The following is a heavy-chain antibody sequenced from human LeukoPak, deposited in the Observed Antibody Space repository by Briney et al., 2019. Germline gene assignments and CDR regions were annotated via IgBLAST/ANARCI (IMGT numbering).Heavy chain of an antibody. D-gene: IGHD2-2*01. CDR1: GFTFGSYA. Sequence: GGSLRLSRAASGFTFGSYAMSWVRQAPGKGLEWVSAISGSGGSTYYADSVKGRFTISRDNSKNTLYLQMNSLRAEDTALYYCAKDCTSTTCYVDYWGQGTLVTVSS. CDR3: AKDCTSTTCYVDY. CDR2: ISGSGGST. V-gene: IGHV3-23*01. J-gene: IGHJ4*02.